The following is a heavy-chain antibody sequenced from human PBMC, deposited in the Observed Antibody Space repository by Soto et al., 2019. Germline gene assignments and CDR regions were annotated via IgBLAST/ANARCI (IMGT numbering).Heavy chain of an antibody. CDR3: ARAKMGHYYQCDY. J-gene: IGHJ4*02. Sequence: SETLSLTCTVSGGSISSGGYYWRWIRQHPGKGLEWIGYIYYSGSTYYNPSLKSRVTISVDTSKNQFSLKLSSVTAADTAVYYCARAKMGHYYQCDYWGQGTLVTVSS. CDR2: IYYSGST. CDR1: GGSISSGGYY. D-gene: IGHD3-22*01. V-gene: IGHV4-31*03.